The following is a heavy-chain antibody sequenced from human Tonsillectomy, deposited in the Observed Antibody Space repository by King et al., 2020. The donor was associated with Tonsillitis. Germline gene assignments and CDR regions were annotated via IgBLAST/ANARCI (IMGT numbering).Heavy chain of an antibody. V-gene: IGHV1-18*04. D-gene: IGHD3-9*01. J-gene: IGHJ4*02. CDR2: ISTYNGNT. Sequence: QLVQSGVEVQKPGASVKVSCKASGYTFTSYGISWVRQAPGQGLEWMGWISTYNGNTNFAQKLQGRVTMTRDTSTSTAYMELRSLRSDDTAVYYCATVDKDYDILTGFLHWGQGTLVTVSS. CDR3: ATVDKDYDILTGFLH. CDR1: GYTFTSYG.